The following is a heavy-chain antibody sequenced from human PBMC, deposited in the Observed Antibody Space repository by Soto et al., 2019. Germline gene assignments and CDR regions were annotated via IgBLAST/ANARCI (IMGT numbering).Heavy chain of an antibody. CDR2: IYYSGST. V-gene: IGHV4-39*01. J-gene: IGHJ5*01. Sequence: SETLSLTWTVSGGSISTSSFHWVWIRQPPGKGLEWIGSIYYSGSTYYSPSLKSRVTISVDTSKNQFSLKLSSVTAADTAVYYCARRERAGGHGWWFDSRGQGTLVIVSS. CDR1: GGSISTSSFH. D-gene: IGHD6-19*01. CDR3: ARRERAGGHGWWFDS.